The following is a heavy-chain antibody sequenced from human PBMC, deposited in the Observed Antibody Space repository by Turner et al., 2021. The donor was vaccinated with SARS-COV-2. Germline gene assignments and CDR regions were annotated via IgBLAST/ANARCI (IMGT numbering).Heavy chain of an antibody. Sequence: QVQLVHSGAEVKTPGASVKVSCKVSGYTLTELSMHWVRPAPGKGLEWMGGCDPEDGETIYAQKFQGRVTMTEDTSTDTAYMELSSLRSEDTAVYYCATTLVTWRGDWYFDLWGRGTLVTVSS. J-gene: IGHJ2*01. V-gene: IGHV1-24*01. CDR1: GYTLTELS. D-gene: IGHD3-9*01. CDR3: ATTLVTWRGDWYFDL. CDR2: CDPEDGET.